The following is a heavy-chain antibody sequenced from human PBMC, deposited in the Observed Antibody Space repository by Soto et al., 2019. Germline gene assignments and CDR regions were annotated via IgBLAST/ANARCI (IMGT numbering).Heavy chain of an antibody. CDR3: AKFEGHPLEYWYLDF. V-gene: IGHV3-23*01. CDR1: GFTFSAYA. J-gene: IGHJ2*01. D-gene: IGHD1-1*01. Sequence: EVQLLESEGGLVQPGGSLRLSCAASGFTFSAYAMGWVRQAPGKGLEWVSTIYGGGGATHYADSVKGRFTISRDDSKNTLYAQMNSLRAEDTAVYYCAKFEGHPLEYWYLDFWGRGTLVTVSS. CDR2: IYGGGGAT.